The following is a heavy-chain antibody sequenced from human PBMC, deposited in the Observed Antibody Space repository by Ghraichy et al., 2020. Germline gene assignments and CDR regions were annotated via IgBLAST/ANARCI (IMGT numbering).Heavy chain of an antibody. J-gene: IGHJ4*02. V-gene: IGHV4-39*01. D-gene: IGHD4-23*01. CDR3: ARISDYGGYYFDY. CDR2: VYRDGTT. Sequence: SETLSLTCTVFGDSISTSYYWGWIRQPPGKGLEWIGIVYRDGTTHYSPTLKSRVALSVDTSKNQFSLKVTSVTAADTAVYFCARISDYGGYYFDYWGQGTRVTVSS. CDR1: GDSISTSYY.